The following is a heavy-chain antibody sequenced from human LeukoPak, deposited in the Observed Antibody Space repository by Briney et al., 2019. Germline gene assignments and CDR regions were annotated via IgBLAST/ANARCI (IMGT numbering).Heavy chain of an antibody. V-gene: IGHV3-48*03. CDR1: GFTFSGYE. D-gene: IGHD2-15*01. J-gene: IGHJ4*02. CDR3: AREASGGSPDY. Sequence: GGSLRLSCAASGFTFSGYEMNWVRQAPGKGLEWVSYITSGSTTYYADSVKGRFTISRNNAKNSLYLQMNSLRAEDTALYYCAREASGGSPDYWGQGTLVTVSS. CDR2: ITSGSTT.